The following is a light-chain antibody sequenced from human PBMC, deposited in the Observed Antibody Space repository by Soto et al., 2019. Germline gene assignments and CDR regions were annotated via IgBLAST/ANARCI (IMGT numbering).Light chain of an antibody. CDR2: DDN. J-gene: IGLJ1*01. V-gene: IGLV1-51*01. CDR3: GSWDSSLGAYV. CDR1: SSSIGGNS. Sequence: QSGLTQPPAVSAAPGQKASINCSVSSSSIGGNSVSWYHQLPGTAPKRRSDDDNKRASGIPDRFSGSKSGTSATLGITGFQTGDEAEYYCGSWDSSLGAYVFGTGTKVPS.